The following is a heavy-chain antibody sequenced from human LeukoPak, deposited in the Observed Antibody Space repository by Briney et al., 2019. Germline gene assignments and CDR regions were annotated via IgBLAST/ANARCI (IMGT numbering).Heavy chain of an antibody. CDR3: TTDLGITMIRGVFVF. D-gene: IGHD3-10*01. J-gene: IGHJ4*02. CDR2: IKSRSDAGTT. CDR1: GFKFGNFG. V-gene: IGHV3-15*01. Sequence: PGGSLRLSCAGSGFKFGNFGMNWVRQAPGKGLEWVGRIKSRSDAGTTDYAAPVKGRFTISRDDSKNTLYLQMNSLKTEDTAVYYCTTDLGITMIRGVFVFWGQGTLVTVSS.